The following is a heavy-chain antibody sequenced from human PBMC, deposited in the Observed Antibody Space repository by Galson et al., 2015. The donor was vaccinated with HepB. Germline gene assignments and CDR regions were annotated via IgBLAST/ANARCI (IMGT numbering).Heavy chain of an antibody. V-gene: IGHV1-8*01. CDR1: GYSFTSYD. J-gene: IGHJ4*02. CDR2: MSPKSGDT. CDR3: AREVGGDYGAFDY. D-gene: IGHD4-17*01. Sequence: SVKVSCKASGYSFTSYDIHWVRQVTGQGLEWMGWMSPKSGDTGYAQKFQGRVTMTRDTSMRTAFMELRSLTPDDTAIYWCAREVGGDYGAFDYWGQGTLVSVSS.